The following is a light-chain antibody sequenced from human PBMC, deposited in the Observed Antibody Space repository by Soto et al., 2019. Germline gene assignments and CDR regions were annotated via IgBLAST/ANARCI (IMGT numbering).Light chain of an antibody. CDR1: QSVLYSSNNKNY. CDR2: WAS. Sequence: DIVKTQSPDSLAVSLGERATINCKSSQSVLYSSNNKNYLAWYQQKPGQPPKLLIYWASTRESGVPDRFSGSGSGTDFTLTISSLQAEDVAVYYCQQYYSTPTFGQGTKVEIK. CDR3: QQYYSTPT. J-gene: IGKJ1*01. V-gene: IGKV4-1*01.